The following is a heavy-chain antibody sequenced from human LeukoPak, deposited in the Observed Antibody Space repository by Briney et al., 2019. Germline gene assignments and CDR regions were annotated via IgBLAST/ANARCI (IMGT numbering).Heavy chain of an antibody. Sequence: ASVKVSCKASGYTFTSYDINWVRQATGQGLEWMGWMNPNSGNTGYAQKFQGRVTMTRNTSISTAYMELSSLRSEDTAVCYCARTDRCYYGRGYYYYYMDVWGKGTTVTVSS. CDR1: GYTFTSYD. V-gene: IGHV1-8*01. J-gene: IGHJ6*03. CDR3: ARTDRCYYGRGYYYYYMDV. D-gene: IGHD1-26*01. CDR2: MNPNSGNT.